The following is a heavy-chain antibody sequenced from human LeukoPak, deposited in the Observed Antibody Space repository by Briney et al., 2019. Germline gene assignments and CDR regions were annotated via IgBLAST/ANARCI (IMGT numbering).Heavy chain of an antibody. Sequence: EASVKVSCKASGGTFSSYAISWVRQAPGQGLEWMGGIIPIFGTANYAQKFQGRVTITADESRSTAYMELSSLRSEDTAVYYCAWGTGYCSSTSCSSYYFDYWGQGTLVTVSS. D-gene: IGHD2-2*01. CDR3: AWGTGYCSSTSCSSYYFDY. CDR2: IIPIFGTA. V-gene: IGHV1-69*13. J-gene: IGHJ4*02. CDR1: GGTFSSYA.